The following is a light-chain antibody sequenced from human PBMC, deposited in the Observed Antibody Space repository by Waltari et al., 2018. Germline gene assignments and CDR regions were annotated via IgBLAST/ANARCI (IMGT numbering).Light chain of an antibody. CDR3: QQYYSTPLT. Sequence: DIVMTQSPDSLAVSLGARATINCQSSQSVLYSSNNNNYLAWYQQKPGQPPKLLIYWASTRESGVPDRFSGSGSGTDFTLTISSLQAEDVAVYYCQQYYSTPLTFGGGTKVEIK. J-gene: IGKJ4*01. CDR1: QSVLYSSNNNNY. CDR2: WAS. V-gene: IGKV4-1*01.